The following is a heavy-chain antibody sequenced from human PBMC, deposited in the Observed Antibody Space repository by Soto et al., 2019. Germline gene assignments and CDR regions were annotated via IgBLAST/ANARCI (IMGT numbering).Heavy chain of an antibody. CDR2: ISESGGST. Sequence: GPLRLSCAPSGFSFSDYAMIWVRQAPGKGLEWVSVISESGGSTHYEDSVRGRFTVSRDNSKNSLSLRMNRLRDEDTAVYFCAKTRPYSSGWYSPIFDYWGQGALVTVSS. V-gene: IGHV3-23*01. CDR3: AKTRPYSSGWYSPIFDY. D-gene: IGHD6-13*01. CDR1: GFSFSDYA. J-gene: IGHJ4*02.